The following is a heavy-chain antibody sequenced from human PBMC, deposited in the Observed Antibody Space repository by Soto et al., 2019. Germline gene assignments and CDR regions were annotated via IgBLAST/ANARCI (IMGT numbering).Heavy chain of an antibody. J-gene: IGHJ4*02. D-gene: IGHD3-22*01. CDR2: IYYSGST. CDR1: DGSISSYY. CDR3: ARAPTYYYDNSGYPDGFDY. V-gene: IGHV4-59*01. Sequence: ASETLSLTCTVSDGSISSYYWSRIRQSPGKGLEWIGYIYYSGSTNYNPSFKSRVTISLDTSKNQFSLKVSSVTAADTAVYYCARAPTYYYDNSGYPDGFDYWGQGTLVTVSS.